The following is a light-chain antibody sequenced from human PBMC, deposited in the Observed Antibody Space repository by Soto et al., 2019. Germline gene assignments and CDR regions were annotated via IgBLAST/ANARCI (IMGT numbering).Light chain of an antibody. J-gene: IGKJ4*01. CDR1: QSISSW. V-gene: IGKV1-5*03. CDR2: EAS. Sequence: DIQMTQSPSTLSASVGDRVTITCRASQSISSWLAWCQQKPGKAPKLLIYEASTLESGVPSRFSGSGSGTAFTLTISRLKNDAFATYYCQPYNNWPLTFGGGTKV. CDR3: QPYNNWPLT.